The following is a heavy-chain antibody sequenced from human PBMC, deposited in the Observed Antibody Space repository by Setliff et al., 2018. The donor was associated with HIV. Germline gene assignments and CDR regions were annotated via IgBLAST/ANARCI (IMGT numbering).Heavy chain of an antibody. J-gene: IGHJ3*02. CDR3: ARGTTFNVVPGAFDI. D-gene: IGHD3-16*01. CDR2: IYHAGNT. V-gene: IGHV4-38-2*02. Sequence: SETLSLTCTVTGYSISSGYYRAWIRQPPGKGLEWIGNIYHAGNTYYNPSLKSRVTISVDTLKNQISLRLNSLTAADPAVYYCARGTTFNVVPGAFDIWGQGTMVTVSS. CDR1: GYSISSGYY.